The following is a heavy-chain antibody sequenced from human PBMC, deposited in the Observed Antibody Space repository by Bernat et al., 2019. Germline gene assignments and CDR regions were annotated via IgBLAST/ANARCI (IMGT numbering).Heavy chain of an antibody. CDR3: ARAPAGVADFDWLLYDSWFDP. D-gene: IGHD3-9*01. J-gene: IGHJ5*02. CDR2: INHSGST. CDR1: AGSISSNNYF. Sequence: QVQLQESGPGLVKPSETLSLTCTVSAGSISSNNYFWGWIREPPGKGLEWIGEINHSGSTNYNPPLKSRVTISVDPSKTQFSLKLSSVTAADTAVYYCARAPAGVADFDWLLYDSWFDPWGQGTLVTVSS. V-gene: IGHV4-39*07.